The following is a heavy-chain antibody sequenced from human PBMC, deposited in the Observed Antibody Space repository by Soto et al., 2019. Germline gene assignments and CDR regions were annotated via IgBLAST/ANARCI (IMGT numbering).Heavy chain of an antibody. CDR3: ARGGGYSSSSRFAGGYYYGMDV. CDR2: INAGNGNT. CDR1: GYTFTSYA. D-gene: IGHD6-6*01. J-gene: IGHJ6*02. Sequence: QVQLVQSGAEVKKPGASVKVSCKASGYTFTSYAMHWVRQAPGQRLEWMGWINAGNGNTKYSQKFQGRVTITRDTSASTAYMELSSLRSEDTAVYYCARGGGYSSSSRFAGGYYYGMDVWGQGTTVTVSS. V-gene: IGHV1-3*01.